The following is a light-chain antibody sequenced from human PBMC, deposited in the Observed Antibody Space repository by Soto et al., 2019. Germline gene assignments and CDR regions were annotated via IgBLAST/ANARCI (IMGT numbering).Light chain of an antibody. CDR1: QSVNSRY. V-gene: IGKV3-20*01. CDR3: QQYGSSPGT. J-gene: IGKJ1*01. CDR2: GAS. Sequence: EIVLTQSPGTLSLSPGERATLSCRASQSVNSRYLAWYQQKPGQAPRLLIYGASSRATGIADRFSGSGSGTDFTLTISRLEPEDFAVYYCQQYGSSPGTFGQGTKVDIK.